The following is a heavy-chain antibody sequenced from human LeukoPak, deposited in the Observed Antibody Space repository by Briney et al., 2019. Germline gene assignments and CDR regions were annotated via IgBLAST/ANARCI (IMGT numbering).Heavy chain of an antibody. Sequence: GGSLRLSCAASGFTFSSYGMHWVRQAPGKGLGRVAVISYDGSNKYYADSVKGRFTISRDNSKNTLYLQMNSLRAEDTAVYYCAKDLEGSAFDIWGQGTMVTVSS. J-gene: IGHJ3*02. CDR3: AKDLEGSAFDI. V-gene: IGHV3-30*18. CDR2: ISYDGSNK. CDR1: GFTFSSYG. D-gene: IGHD1-1*01.